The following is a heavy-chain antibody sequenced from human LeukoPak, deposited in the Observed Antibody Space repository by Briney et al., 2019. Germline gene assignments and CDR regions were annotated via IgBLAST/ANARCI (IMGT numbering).Heavy chain of an antibody. Sequence: PGGSLRLSCAASGFTFSSYWMNWVRQAPGKGLVWVSRINSDGSSTSYADSVKGRFTISRDNAKNTLYLQMNSLRAEDTSVYYCATVRFGELWDDAFDIWGQGTMVTVSS. J-gene: IGHJ3*02. D-gene: IGHD3-10*01. CDR2: INSDGSST. CDR1: GFTFSSYW. CDR3: ATVRFGELWDDAFDI. V-gene: IGHV3-74*01.